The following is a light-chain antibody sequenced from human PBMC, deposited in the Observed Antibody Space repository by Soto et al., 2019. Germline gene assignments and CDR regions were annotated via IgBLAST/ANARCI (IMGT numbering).Light chain of an antibody. J-gene: IGKJ1*01. CDR1: QSVSSN. V-gene: IGKV3-15*01. CDR3: QQYDNWPRT. CDR2: GAS. Sequence: IVLTQSPATLSVSPGERATLSCRASQSVSSNLAWYQHKPGQAPRLLIYGASSRAPGIPARFSGSGSGTEFTLTISSLQSEDFAVYYCQQYDNWPRTFGQGTKVDI.